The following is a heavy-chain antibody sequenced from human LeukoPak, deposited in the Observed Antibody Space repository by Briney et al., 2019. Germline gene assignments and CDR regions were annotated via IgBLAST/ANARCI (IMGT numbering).Heavy chain of an antibody. Sequence: GGSLRLSCAASGFTFSDVWMNWVRQAPGKGPEWVGHIKARRAGGTTEYAAPVGGRFTISRDDSRSILYLQMNNLKTEDTDLYYCTRAHYGPWGLGTLVSVSS. CDR2: IKARRAGGTT. V-gene: IGHV3-15*01. CDR3: TRAHYGP. J-gene: IGHJ5*02. CDR1: GFTFSDVW. D-gene: IGHD3-10*01.